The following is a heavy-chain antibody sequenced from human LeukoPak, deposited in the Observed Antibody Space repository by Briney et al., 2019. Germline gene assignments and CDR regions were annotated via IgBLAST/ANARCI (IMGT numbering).Heavy chain of an antibody. Sequence: PSETLSLTCTVSGGSISSSSYYWGWIRQPPGKGLEWIGSIYYSGSTYYNPSLKSRVTISVDTSKNQFSLKLSSVTAADTAVYYCARLVSYELDTIFGVVIIYSKYYFDYWGQGTLVTVSS. CDR2: IYYSGST. V-gene: IGHV4-39*07. CDR1: GGSISSSSYY. J-gene: IGHJ4*02. CDR3: ARLVSYELDTIFGVVIIYSKYYFDY. D-gene: IGHD3-3*01.